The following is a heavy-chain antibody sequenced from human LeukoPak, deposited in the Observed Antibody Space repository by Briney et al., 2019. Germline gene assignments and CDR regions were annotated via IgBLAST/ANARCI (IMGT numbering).Heavy chain of an antibody. V-gene: IGHV4-4*07. D-gene: IGHD6-13*01. CDR3: AREPQQLVVSGLQLYAFDI. J-gene: IGHJ3*02. Sequence: SETLSLTCTVSGGSISSYYWSWIRQPAGKGLEWIGCIYTSGSTNYNPSLKSRVTMSVDTSKNQFSLKLSSVTAADTAVYYCAREPQQLVVSGLQLYAFDIWGQGTMVTVSS. CDR2: IYTSGST. CDR1: GGSISSYY.